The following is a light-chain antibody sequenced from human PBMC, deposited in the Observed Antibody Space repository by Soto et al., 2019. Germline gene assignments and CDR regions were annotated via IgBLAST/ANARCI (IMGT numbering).Light chain of an antibody. Sequence: EIVLTQSPGTLSLSPVERGTLSCSAIQSVNSNYLAWYQQKRCQAPRLLIYDASTRATGIPARFSGSGSGTEFTLTISSLQSEDCAVYYCQQYDNWPPITFGQGTRLEIK. CDR1: QSVNSN. CDR3: QQYDNWPPIT. CDR2: DAS. J-gene: IGKJ5*01. V-gene: IGKV3-15*01.